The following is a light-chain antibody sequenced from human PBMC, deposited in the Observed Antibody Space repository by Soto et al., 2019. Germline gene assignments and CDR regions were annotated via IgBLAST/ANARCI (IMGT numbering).Light chain of an antibody. CDR3: QQRTNWLT. CDR1: QTVSTY. CDR2: DAS. V-gene: IGKV3-11*01. Sequence: EIVLTQSPATLSLSPGERATLSCRASQTVSTYLAWYQQKPGQAPRLLIYDASNRATGIPARFSGSGSGTDFTFTISSLEPEDFAVYYCQQRTNWLTFGPGTKVDIK. J-gene: IGKJ3*01.